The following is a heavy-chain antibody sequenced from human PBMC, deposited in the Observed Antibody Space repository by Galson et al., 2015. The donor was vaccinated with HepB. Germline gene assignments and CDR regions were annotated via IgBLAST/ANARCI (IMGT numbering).Heavy chain of an antibody. D-gene: IGHD3-16*02. CDR1: GFTFSSYA. CDR3: ARDVTMITFGGVIDAHFDY. CDR2: ISYDGSNK. J-gene: IGHJ4*02. Sequence: SLRLSCAASGFTFSSYAMHWVRQAPGKGLEWVAVISYDGSNKYYADSVKGRFTISRDNSKNTLYLQMNSLRAEDTAVYYCARDVTMITFGGVIDAHFDYWGQGTLVTVSS. V-gene: IGHV3-30-3*01.